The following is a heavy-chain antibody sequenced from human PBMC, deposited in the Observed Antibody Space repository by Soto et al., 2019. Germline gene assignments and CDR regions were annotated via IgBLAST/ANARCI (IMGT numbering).Heavy chain of an antibody. J-gene: IGHJ5*02. CDR2: IYHSGST. Sequence: KTSETLSLTCAVSGGSISSGGYSWSWIRQPPGKGLEWIGYIYHSGSTYYNPSLKSRVTISVDRSKNQFSLKLSSVTAADTAVYYCARARSVAGTKGWFDPWGQGTLVTVSS. D-gene: IGHD6-19*01. V-gene: IGHV4-30-2*01. CDR1: GGSISSGGYS. CDR3: ARARSVAGTKGWFDP.